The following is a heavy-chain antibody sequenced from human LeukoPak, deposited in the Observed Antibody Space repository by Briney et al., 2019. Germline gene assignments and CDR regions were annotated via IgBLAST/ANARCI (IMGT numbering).Heavy chain of an antibody. J-gene: IGHJ4*02. V-gene: IGHV3-23*01. Sequence: GGSLRLSCAASGFTFSSYAMNWVRQAPGKGLEWVSAISGSGGSTYYADSVKGRFTISRDNSRNTLYRQMNSLRAEDTAVYYCAKDRAIIAVAEIDYWGQGTLVTVSS. CDR3: AKDRAIIAVAEIDY. CDR2: ISGSGGST. D-gene: IGHD6-19*01. CDR1: GFTFSSYA.